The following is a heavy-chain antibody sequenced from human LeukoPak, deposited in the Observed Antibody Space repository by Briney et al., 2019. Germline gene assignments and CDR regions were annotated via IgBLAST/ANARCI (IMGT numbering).Heavy chain of an antibody. Sequence: PGGSLRLSCAASGFTFNSYSMNWVRQAPGKGLEWVSSISGSNSYIYYADSVKGRFTTSRDNSKNTLYLQMNSLRAEDTAVYFCAKGAYYADWGQGTLVTVSS. J-gene: IGHJ1*01. V-gene: IGHV3-21*04. CDR3: AKGAYYAD. CDR1: GFTFNSYS. D-gene: IGHD3-16*01. CDR2: ISGSNSYI.